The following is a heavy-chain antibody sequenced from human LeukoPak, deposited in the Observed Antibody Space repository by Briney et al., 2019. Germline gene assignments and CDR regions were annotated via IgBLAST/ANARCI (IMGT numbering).Heavy chain of an antibody. Sequence: SVKVSCXASGGTFSSYAISWVRQAPGQGLAWMGRIIPIFGTANYAQKFQGRVTITTDESTSTAYMELSSLRSEDTAVYYCARAPGYCSGGSCLDYWGQGTLVTVSS. CDR1: GGTFSSYA. CDR2: IIPIFGTA. CDR3: ARAPGYCSGGSCLDY. V-gene: IGHV1-69*05. J-gene: IGHJ4*02. D-gene: IGHD2-15*01.